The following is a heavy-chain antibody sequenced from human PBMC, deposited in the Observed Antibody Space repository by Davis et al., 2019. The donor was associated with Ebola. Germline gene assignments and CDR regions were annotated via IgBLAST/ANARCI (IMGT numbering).Heavy chain of an antibody. CDR3: ARDVVPAAICGMDV. CDR1: GFTFSHFH. D-gene: IGHD2-2*01. CDR2: IDPDGAGT. Sequence: GESLKISCAASGFTFSHFHIHWVRQTPTKGLVWVARIDPDGAGTNYADSVKGRFTISRDNAKNTLSLQMNSLRAEDTAVYYCARDVVPAAICGMDVWGQGTTVTVSS. J-gene: IGHJ6*02. V-gene: IGHV3-74*01.